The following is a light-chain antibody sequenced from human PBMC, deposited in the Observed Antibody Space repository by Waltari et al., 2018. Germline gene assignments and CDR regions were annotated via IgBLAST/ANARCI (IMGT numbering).Light chain of an antibody. V-gene: IGKV1-39*01. CDR3: QQSYKTPIT. CDR2: AAS. J-gene: IGKJ5*01. CDR1: QSIDTY. Sequence: DIQMTQSPSSLSASVGDRVTITCRASQSIDTYLNWYQQKLGKAPKVLIYAASSLQSGVPSRFSGSGSGTDFTLTINSLQPEDFATYYCQQSYKTPITFGQGTRLEIK.